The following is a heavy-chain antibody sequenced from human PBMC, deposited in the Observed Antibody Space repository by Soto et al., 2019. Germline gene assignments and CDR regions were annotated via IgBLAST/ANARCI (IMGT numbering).Heavy chain of an antibody. CDR2: ISSSSSTI. CDR3: ARDGWPAYYYGSGSYYKTEHSTGFDP. J-gene: IGHJ5*02. CDR1: GFTFSSYS. Sequence: EVQLVESGGGLVQPGGSLRLSCAASGFTFSSYSMNWVRQAPGKGLEWVSYISSSSSTIYYADSVKGRFTISRDNAKNSLYLQMNSLRAEDTAVYYCARDGWPAYYYGSGSYYKTEHSTGFDPWGQGTLVTVSS. D-gene: IGHD3-10*01. V-gene: IGHV3-48*01.